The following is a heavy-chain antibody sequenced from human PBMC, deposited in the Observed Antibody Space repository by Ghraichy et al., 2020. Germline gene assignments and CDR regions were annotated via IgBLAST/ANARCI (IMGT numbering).Heavy chain of an antibody. J-gene: IGHJ5*02. Sequence: SXTLSLTCAVYGGSFSGYYWSWIRQPPGKGLEWIGEINHSGSTNYNPSLKSRVTISVDTSKNQFSLKLSSVTAADTVVYYCARGGRLQYTSWGQGTLVTVSS. V-gene: IGHV4-34*01. CDR3: ARGGRLQYTS. D-gene: IGHD5-24*01. CDR2: INHSGST. CDR1: GGSFSGYY.